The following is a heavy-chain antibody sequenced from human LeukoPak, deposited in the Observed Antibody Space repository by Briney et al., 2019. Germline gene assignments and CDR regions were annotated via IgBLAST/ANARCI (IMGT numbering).Heavy chain of an antibody. CDR3: AREYSSGYYFDY. D-gene: IGHD6-19*01. V-gene: IGHV4-59*01. Sequence: SETLSLTCTVSGGSISSYYWSWIRQPPGKGLEWIGYIYYSGSTNYNPSLKSRVTISVDTSKNQFSLKLSSVTAADTAVHYCAREYSSGYYFDYWGQGTLVTVSS. CDR1: GGSISSYY. CDR2: IYYSGST. J-gene: IGHJ4*02.